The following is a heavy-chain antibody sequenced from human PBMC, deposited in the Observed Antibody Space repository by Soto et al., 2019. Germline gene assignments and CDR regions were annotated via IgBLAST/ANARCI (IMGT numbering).Heavy chain of an antibody. V-gene: IGHV3-48*01. CDR3: ARDLGEDYSNYRGHSYGLDV. J-gene: IGHJ6*02. Sequence: GGSLILSCAASGFTFSSYSMNWVRQAPGKGLEWVSYISIGSTTIFYADSVKGRFTISRDNAKNSLYLQMNSLRAEDTAVYYCARDLGEDYSNYRGHSYGLDVWGQGTTVTVSS. CDR2: ISIGSTTI. D-gene: IGHD4-4*01. CDR1: GFTFSSYS.